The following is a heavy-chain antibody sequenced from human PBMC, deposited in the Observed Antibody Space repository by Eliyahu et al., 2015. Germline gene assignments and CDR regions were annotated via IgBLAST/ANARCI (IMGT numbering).Heavy chain of an antibody. CDR1: GFTFXNXP. Sequence: QVQLVESGGGVVQPGRSLRLSCVGSGFTFXNXPRHWVRQAPGKGLEWVAVISYDGNNKYNADSVRGRFTISRDDSKNTLYLQMNSLRTEDTAIYYCARIVYTRMQTLDYYGLDVWGQGTTVTVSS. CDR2: ISYDGNNK. CDR3: ARIVYTRMQTLDYYGLDV. V-gene: IGHV3-30-3*01. J-gene: IGHJ6*02. D-gene: IGHD3-16*01.